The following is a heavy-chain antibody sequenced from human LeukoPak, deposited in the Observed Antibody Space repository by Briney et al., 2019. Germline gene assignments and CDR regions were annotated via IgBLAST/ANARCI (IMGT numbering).Heavy chain of an antibody. CDR3: ARPTYSSSWFDRYNWFDP. CDR2: INHSGST. J-gene: IGHJ5*02. V-gene: IGHV4-34*01. CDR1: GGSFSGYY. Sequence: SETLSLTCAVYGGSFSGYYWSWIRQPPGKGLEWIGEINHSGSTNYNPSLKSRVTISVDTSKNQFSLKLSSVTAADTAVYYCARPTYSSSWFDRYNWFDPWGQGTLVTVSS. D-gene: IGHD6-13*01.